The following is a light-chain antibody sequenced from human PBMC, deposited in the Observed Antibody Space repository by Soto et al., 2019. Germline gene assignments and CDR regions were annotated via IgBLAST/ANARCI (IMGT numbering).Light chain of an antibody. CDR3: QQDGSSLT. V-gene: IGKV3-20*01. CDR2: GAA. J-gene: IGKJ4*01. Sequence: EVVLTQSHGTLSFPPGERGTLSCRATQSVSSSYLAWYQQKPGQAPGVLIYGAASRASGIPDRFSGSVSGTDFTLTISRLEPEYFAVYYSQQDGSSLTSGGGTKAEI. CDR1: QSVSSSY.